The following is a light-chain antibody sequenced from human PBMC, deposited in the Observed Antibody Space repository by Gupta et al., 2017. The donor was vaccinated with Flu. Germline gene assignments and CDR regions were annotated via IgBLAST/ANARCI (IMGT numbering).Light chain of an antibody. V-gene: IGLV1-47*01. CDR3: AAWDASLSGPV. Sequence: QSVLTQPPSASGTPGQRVTISCSGSSSNIGGNYVYWYQQFPGTAPKLLIYRNNPRPAGVADRFSASKSGTSASLAISGLRSEDESDYYCAAWDASLSGPVFGGGTKLTVL. CDR1: SSNIGGNY. CDR2: RNN. J-gene: IGLJ3*02.